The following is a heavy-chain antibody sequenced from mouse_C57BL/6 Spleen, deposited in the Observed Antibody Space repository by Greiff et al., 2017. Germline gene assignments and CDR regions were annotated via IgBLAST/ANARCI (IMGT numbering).Heavy chain of an antibody. CDR2: IYPGSGST. Sequence: QVQLQQPGAELVKPGASVKMSCKASGYTFTSYWITWVKQRPGQGLEWIGDIYPGSGSTNYNEKFKSKATLTVDTSSSTAYMQLSSLTSEDSAVYDCARSGYGNYDFDYWGQGTTLTVSS. CDR3: ARSGYGNYDFDY. V-gene: IGHV1-55*01. D-gene: IGHD2-1*01. J-gene: IGHJ2*01. CDR1: GYTFTSYW.